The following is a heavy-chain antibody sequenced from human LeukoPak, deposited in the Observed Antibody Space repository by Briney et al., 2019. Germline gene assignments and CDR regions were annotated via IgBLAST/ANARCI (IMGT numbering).Heavy chain of an antibody. J-gene: IGHJ4*02. CDR2: ISGSGGST. CDR1: GFTFSSYA. D-gene: IGHD2-8*01. Sequence: GGPLRLSCAASGFTFSSYAMSWVRQAPGKGLEWVSAISGSGGSTYYADSVKGRFTISRDNSKNTLYLQMNSLRAEDTAVYYCAKSMVYAPLTFDYWGQGTLVTVSS. CDR3: AKSMVYAPLTFDY. V-gene: IGHV3-23*01.